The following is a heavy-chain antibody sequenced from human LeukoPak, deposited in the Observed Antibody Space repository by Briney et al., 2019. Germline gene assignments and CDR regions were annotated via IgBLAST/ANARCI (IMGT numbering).Heavy chain of an antibody. D-gene: IGHD2-2*01. Sequence: GASVKVSFKASGGTFSIYAISWVRQAPGQGREGMGGIIPIFGTANYAQKFQGRVTITADESTSTAYMELSSLRSEDTAVYYCARGCSSTSCYAFYGMDVWGKGTTVTVSS. CDR2: IIPIFGTA. V-gene: IGHV1-69*13. J-gene: IGHJ6*04. CDR3: ARGCSSTSCYAFYGMDV. CDR1: GGTFSIYA.